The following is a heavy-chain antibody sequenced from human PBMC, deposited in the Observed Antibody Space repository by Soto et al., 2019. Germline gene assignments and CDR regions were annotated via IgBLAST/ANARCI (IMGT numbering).Heavy chain of an antibody. Sequence: SVKVSCKASGFTFTSSAMQWVRQARGQRLEWIGWIVVGSGNTNYAQKFRGRVTVSTDTSISTTYMELSSLTSEDTAVYYCTRAPRGIIVAPDYWGQGTLVTVSS. CDR2: IVVGSGNT. V-gene: IGHV1-58*02. J-gene: IGHJ4*02. CDR3: TRAPRGIIVAPDY. CDR1: GFTFTSSA. D-gene: IGHD6-19*01.